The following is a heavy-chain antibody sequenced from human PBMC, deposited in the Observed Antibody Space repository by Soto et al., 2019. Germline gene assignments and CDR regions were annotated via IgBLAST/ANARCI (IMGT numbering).Heavy chain of an antibody. CDR2: IYYSGTT. V-gene: IGHV4-59*08. D-gene: IGHD5-18*01. Sequence: QVQLQESGPGLVKPSETLSLTCTVSGGSISSYYWSWIRQPPGKGLEWIGYIYYSGTTNYNPSLKSRVTLSVDTSKNKLSQKLSSVTAADTAVYYCARRYGYSFDYWGQGTLVTVSS. CDR1: GGSISSYY. CDR3: ARRYGYSFDY. J-gene: IGHJ4*02.